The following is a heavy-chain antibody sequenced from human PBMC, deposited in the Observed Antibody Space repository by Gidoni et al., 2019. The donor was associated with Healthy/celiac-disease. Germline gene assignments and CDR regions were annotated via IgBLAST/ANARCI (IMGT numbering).Heavy chain of an antibody. V-gene: IGHV4-59*01. CDR2: IYYSGST. D-gene: IGHD1-26*01. J-gene: IGHJ4*02. CDR3: ASSKIVGATTGFDY. Sequence: QVQLQESGPGLVKPSETLSLTCTVSGGSISSYYWSWIRQPPGKGLEWIGYIYYSGSTNYNPSLKSRVTISVDTSKNQFSLKLSSVTAADTAVYYCASSKIVGATTGFDYWGQGTLVTVSS. CDR1: GGSISSYY.